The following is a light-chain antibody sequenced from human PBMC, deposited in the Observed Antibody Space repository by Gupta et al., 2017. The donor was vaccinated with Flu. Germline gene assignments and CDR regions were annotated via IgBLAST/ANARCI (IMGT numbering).Light chain of an antibody. CDR3: AAWDDSLSGGL. Sequence: SSSNVGRNTVNWYRQLAGTAPKVLIYNDNQRPSVVADRFSASKSGTSASVAVSGRQSEDEADYYCAAWDDSLSGGLFGGGTKLTVL. CDR1: SSNVGRNT. CDR2: NDN. V-gene: IGLV1-44*01. J-gene: IGLJ2*01.